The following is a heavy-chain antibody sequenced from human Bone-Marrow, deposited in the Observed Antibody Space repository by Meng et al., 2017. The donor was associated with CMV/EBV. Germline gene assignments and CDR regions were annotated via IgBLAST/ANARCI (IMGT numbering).Heavy chain of an antibody. CDR3: VREGNWKGGWFDP. D-gene: IGHD1-1*01. CDR2: IIPILGIA. Sequence: SVKVSCKASGGTFSSYAISWVRQAPGQGLEWMGGIIPILGIANYAQKFQGRVTITADKSTSTAYMELSSLRSEDTAVYYCVREGNWKGGWFDPWGQGTLVTVSS. J-gene: IGHJ5*02. V-gene: IGHV1-69*10. CDR1: GGTFSSYA.